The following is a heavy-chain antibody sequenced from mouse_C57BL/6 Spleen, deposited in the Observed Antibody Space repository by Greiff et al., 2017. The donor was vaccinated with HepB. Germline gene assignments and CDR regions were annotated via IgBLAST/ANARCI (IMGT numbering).Heavy chain of an antibody. Sequence: QVQLKQSGAELARPGASVKLSCKASGYTFTSYGISWVKQRTGQGLEWIGEIYPRSGNTYYNEKFKGKATLTADKSSSTAYMELRSLTSEDSAVYFCAHYGSSYGYFDVWGTGTTVTVSS. CDR3: AHYGSSYGYFDV. CDR1: GYTFTSYG. D-gene: IGHD1-1*01. V-gene: IGHV1-81*01. CDR2: IYPRSGNT. J-gene: IGHJ1*03.